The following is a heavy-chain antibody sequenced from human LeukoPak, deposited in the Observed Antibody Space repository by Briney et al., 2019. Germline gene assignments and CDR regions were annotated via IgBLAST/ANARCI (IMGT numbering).Heavy chain of an antibody. D-gene: IGHD5-24*01. V-gene: IGHV1-18*01. CDR3: AREGMATITRDAFDI. Sequence: ASVKVSCKAPGYTFTSYGISWVRQAPGQGLDWMGWISAYNGNTNYTMKFQGRVTMTTDTSTSTASMELRSLRSDDTAVYYCAREGMATITRDAFDIWGQGTMVTVSS. CDR1: GYTFTSYG. CDR2: ISAYNGNT. J-gene: IGHJ3*02.